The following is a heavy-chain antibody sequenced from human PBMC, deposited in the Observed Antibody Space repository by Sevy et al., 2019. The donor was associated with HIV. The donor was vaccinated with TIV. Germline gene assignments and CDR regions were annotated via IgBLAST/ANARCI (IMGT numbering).Heavy chain of an antibody. Sequence: SETLSLTCTVSGGSITSLYLNWIRQPPGKGLEWIANIYYNGHINYNPSLKSRVTLSLDTSKNQLSLRLSPVTAADTAMYYCAGENAWGRGYSWGQGTLVTVSS. CDR3: AGENAWGRGYS. J-gene: IGHJ4*02. CDR1: GGSITSLY. CDR2: IYYNGHI. V-gene: IGHV4-59*11. D-gene: IGHD1-26*01.